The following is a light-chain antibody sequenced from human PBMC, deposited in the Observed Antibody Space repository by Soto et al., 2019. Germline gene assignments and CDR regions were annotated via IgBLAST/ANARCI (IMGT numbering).Light chain of an antibody. V-gene: IGKV3D-11*02. CDR2: DAS. J-gene: IGKJ4*01. CDR3: QQRSNWQKLT. CDR1: QNVLSN. Sequence: EIVLTQSPGTLSLSAGEGATLSFRASQNVLSNLAWYQKKPGQAPRLLIYDASNRATGIPARFSGSGSGTDFTLTISSLEPEDFAVYYCQQRSNWQKLTFGGGTK.